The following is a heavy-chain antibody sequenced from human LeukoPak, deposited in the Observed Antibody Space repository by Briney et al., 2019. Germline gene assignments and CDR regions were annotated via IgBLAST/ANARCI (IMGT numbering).Heavy chain of an antibody. D-gene: IGHD2-2*01. CDR3: ARVSDIVVVPAATLDAFDI. Sequence: SETLSLTCTVSGGSNSSGDYYWSWIRQPPGKGLEWIGYIYYSGSTSYNPSLKSRVTISVDTSKNQFSLKLSSVTAADTAVYYCARVSDIVVVPAATLDAFDIWGQGTMVTVSS. V-gene: IGHV4-30-4*08. J-gene: IGHJ3*02. CDR1: GGSNSSGDYY. CDR2: IYYSGST.